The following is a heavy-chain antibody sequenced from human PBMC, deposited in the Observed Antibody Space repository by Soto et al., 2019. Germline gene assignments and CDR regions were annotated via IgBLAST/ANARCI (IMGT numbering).Heavy chain of an antibody. D-gene: IGHD1-20*01. CDR2: VSFDGSNK. CDR1: GFTFSTHA. Sequence: QVQLVESGGGVVQPGRSLRLSCAASGFTFSTHAMHWVRQAPGKGLECVAIVSFDGSNKYYADSVNGRFTISRDNSKTTLYLQMSGLPPEDTAVYYCARDQTGITTTGGGRIDHWGQGTLVTVSS. CDR3: ARDQTGITTTGGGRIDH. V-gene: IGHV3-30-3*01. J-gene: IGHJ4*02.